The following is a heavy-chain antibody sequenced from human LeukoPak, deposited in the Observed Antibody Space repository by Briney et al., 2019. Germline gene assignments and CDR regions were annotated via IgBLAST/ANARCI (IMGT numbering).Heavy chain of an antibody. J-gene: IGHJ3*02. D-gene: IGHD3-22*01. CDR1: GYTFASYG. CDR3: ARTYYYDSSGYYFQTDAFDI. CDR2: ISAYNGKT. Sequence: ASVKVSCKASGYTFASYGISWVRQAPGQGLEWLGWISAYNGKTNYAQKFQGRVTITADKSTSTAYMELSSLRSEDTAVYYCARTYYYDSSGYYFQTDAFDIWGQGTMVTVSS. V-gene: IGHV1-18*01.